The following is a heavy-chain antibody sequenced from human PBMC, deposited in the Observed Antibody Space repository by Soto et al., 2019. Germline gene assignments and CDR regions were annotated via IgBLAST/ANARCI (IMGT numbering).Heavy chain of an antibody. D-gene: IGHD6-6*01. CDR2: IIPILGIA. Sequence: ASVKVSCKASGGTFSSYAISWVRQAPGQGLEWMGGIIPILGIANYAQKFQGRVTITADKSTSTAYMELSRLRSEDTAVYYCARGDYSSSSYYYYGMDVWGQGTTVTVSS. V-gene: IGHV1-69*10. J-gene: IGHJ6*02. CDR1: GGTFSSYA. CDR3: ARGDYSSSSYYYYGMDV.